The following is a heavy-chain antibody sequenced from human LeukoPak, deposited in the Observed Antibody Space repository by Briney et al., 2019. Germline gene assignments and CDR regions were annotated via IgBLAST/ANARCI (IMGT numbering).Heavy chain of an antibody. CDR3: ARWLQFGGDYFDY. CDR1: GFDFTDYY. J-gene: IGHJ4*02. V-gene: IGHV3-11*04. CDR2: ISGTGSPT. Sequence: PGGSLRLSCAASGFDFTDYYMTWISQAPGKGLEWISYISGTGSPTYYADSVKGRFTVSRDNANNSLYLQMNSLRAEDTAVYYCARWLQFGGDYFDYWGQGTLVTVSS. D-gene: IGHD5-24*01.